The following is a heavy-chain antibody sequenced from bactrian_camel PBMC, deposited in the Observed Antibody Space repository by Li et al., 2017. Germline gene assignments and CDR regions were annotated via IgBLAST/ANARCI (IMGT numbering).Heavy chain of an antibody. CDR3: TLDDYTLDSGGDYLCGPSE. J-gene: IGHJ4*01. Sequence: HVQLVESGGGLVQPGGSLRLSCAASGFAFTIYGMSWVRQAPGQAPGKGLEWVSGIDVEGTNTYYADSVKGRFTISEDVAQMTLYLQMNSLKTEDTAVYYCTLDDYTLDSGGDYLCGPSEWGQGTQVTVS. D-gene: IGHD2*01. CDR2: IDVEGTNT. CDR1: GFAFTIYG. V-gene: IGHV3S6*01.